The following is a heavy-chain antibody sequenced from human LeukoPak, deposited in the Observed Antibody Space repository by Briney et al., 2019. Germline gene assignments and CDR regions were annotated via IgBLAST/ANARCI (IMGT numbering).Heavy chain of an antibody. D-gene: IGHD3-10*01. CDR1: GFTFSSYG. Sequence: GGSLRLSCAASGFTFSSYGMSWVRQAPGKGLEWVSAISGSGGSTYYADSVKGRFTISRDNSKNTLYLQMNSLRAEDTAVYYCARLWFGELLVHYYYYMDVWGKGTTVTISS. CDR2: ISGSGGST. J-gene: IGHJ6*03. CDR3: ARLWFGELLVHYYYYMDV. V-gene: IGHV3-23*01.